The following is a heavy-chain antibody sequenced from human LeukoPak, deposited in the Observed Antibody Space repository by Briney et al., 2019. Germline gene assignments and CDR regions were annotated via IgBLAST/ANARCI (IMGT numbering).Heavy chain of an antibody. V-gene: IGHV3-7*01. D-gene: IGHD5-24*01. Sequence: PGGSLRLPCAASGFTFSSYWMSWVRQAPGKGLEWVANIKKDGSEKYYVDSVKDRFTISRDNAKNSLYLQMNSLRAEDTAVYYCARREMATIDDAFDIWGQGTMVTVSS. CDR1: GFTFSSYW. CDR3: ARREMATIDDAFDI. J-gene: IGHJ3*02. CDR2: IKKDGSEK.